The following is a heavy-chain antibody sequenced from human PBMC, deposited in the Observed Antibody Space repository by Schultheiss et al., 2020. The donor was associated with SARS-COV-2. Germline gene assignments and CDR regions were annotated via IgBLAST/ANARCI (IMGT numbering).Heavy chain of an antibody. CDR1: GYTFSSYG. J-gene: IGHJ4*02. V-gene: IGHV1-69*13. CDR3: ARDRYGDLDY. Sequence: SVKVSCKASGYTFSSYGISWVRQAPGQGLEWMGGIIPIFGTANYAQKFQGRVTITADESTSTAYMELSSLRSEDTAVYYCARDRYGDLDYWGQGTLVTVSS. CDR2: IIPIFGTA. D-gene: IGHD4-17*01.